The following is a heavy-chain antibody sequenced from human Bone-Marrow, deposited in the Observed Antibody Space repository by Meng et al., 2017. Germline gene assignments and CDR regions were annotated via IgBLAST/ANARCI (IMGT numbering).Heavy chain of an antibody. CDR1: GYTFTSYD. CDR3: ARAKPGGLLWFGELPDAFDI. J-gene: IGHJ3*02. CDR2: MNPNSGNT. V-gene: IGHV1-8*03. Sequence: DSVKVSCKASGYTFTSYDINWVRQATGQGLEWMGWMNPNSGNTGYAQKFQGRVTITRNTSISTAYMELSSLRSEDTAVYYCARAKPGGLLWFGELPDAFDIWGQGTMVTVSS. D-gene: IGHD3-10*01.